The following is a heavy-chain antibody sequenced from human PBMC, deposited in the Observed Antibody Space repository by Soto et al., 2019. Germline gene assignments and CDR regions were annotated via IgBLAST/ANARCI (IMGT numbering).Heavy chain of an antibody. CDR2: IYWDADK. CDR3: ARITGGFGDLLQFDH. J-gene: IGHJ4*02. V-gene: IGHV2-5*02. Sequence: QITLKESGPTRVQPTQTLTLTCTFSGFPFTTSGQGVNWIRQPPGKALEWLALIYWDADKRYNPSLKNRLTITKDISNNQVVLTISDMDPVDTGTYFWARITGGFGDLLQFDHWCQGTLVTVSS. CDR1: GFPFTTSGQG. D-gene: IGHD3-10*01.